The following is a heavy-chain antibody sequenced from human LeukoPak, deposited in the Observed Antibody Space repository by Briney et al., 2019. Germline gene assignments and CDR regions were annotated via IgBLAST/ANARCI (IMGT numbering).Heavy chain of an antibody. CDR3: ARIDPLGYFDQ. Sequence: SETLSLTCTVSGAFSSRFYWSWVRQSPGKGLEWIGNIFFSGHSNYNPSLTGRVTISPDTSKSQFSLKVTSVTPADTALYYCARIDPLGYFDQWGQGTLVTVSS. J-gene: IGHJ4*02. CDR1: GAFSSRFY. CDR2: IFFSGHS. V-gene: IGHV4-59*13.